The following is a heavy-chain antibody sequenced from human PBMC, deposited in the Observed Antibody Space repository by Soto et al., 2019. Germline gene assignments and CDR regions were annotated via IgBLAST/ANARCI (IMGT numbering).Heavy chain of an antibody. Sequence: QVQLVQSGAEVKKPGSSVKVSCKASGGTFSSYAISWVRQAPGQGLEWMGGIIPIFGTANYAQKFQGRGTITADESTSTAYMELSSLRSEDTAVYYCARGGEGGYSGYDDYYYYYGMDVWGQGTTVTVSS. CDR2: IIPIFGTA. D-gene: IGHD5-12*01. CDR1: GGTFSSYA. V-gene: IGHV1-69*01. J-gene: IGHJ6*02. CDR3: ARGGEGGYSGYDDYYYYYGMDV.